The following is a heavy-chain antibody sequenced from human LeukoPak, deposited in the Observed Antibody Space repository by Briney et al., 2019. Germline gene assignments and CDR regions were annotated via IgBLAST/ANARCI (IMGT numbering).Heavy chain of an antibody. D-gene: IGHD2-2*01. CDR1: GYTFTGYY. Sequence: GASVKVSCKASGYTFTGYYMHWVRQAPGQGLEWMGWINPKSGGTNYAQKFQGRVTMTRDTSISTAYMELSRLRSDDTAVYYCARDREGYCSSTSCYGNNWFDPWGQGTLVTVSS. CDR2: INPKSGGT. CDR3: ARDREGYCSSTSCYGNNWFDP. V-gene: IGHV1-2*02. J-gene: IGHJ5*02.